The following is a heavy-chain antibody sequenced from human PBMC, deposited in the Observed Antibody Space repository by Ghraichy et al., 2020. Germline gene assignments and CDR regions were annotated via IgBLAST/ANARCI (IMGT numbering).Heavy chain of an antibody. CDR3: ARAGGSLPPFDL. D-gene: IGHD1-26*01. CDR2: IYHSGYI. Sequence: TLSLTCTVSGGSISTYYWSWIRQSPGKGLEWIGYIYHSGYIKYNPSLQSRVAMSVDTSKNRFSLKLTSVTAADTAIYYCARAGGSLPPFDLWGQGSLLTVSS. CDR1: GGSISTYY. V-gene: IGHV4-59*01. J-gene: IGHJ4*02.